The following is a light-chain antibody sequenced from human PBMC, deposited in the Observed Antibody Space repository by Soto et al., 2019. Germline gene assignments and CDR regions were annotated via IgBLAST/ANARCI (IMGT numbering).Light chain of an antibody. J-gene: IGLJ2*01. V-gene: IGLV2-14*01. CDR3: SSYSDSSTL. CDR2: DVN. CDR1: SSDVGGYNY. Sequence: QSALTQPASVSGSPGQSITISCTGSSSDVGGYNYVSWYQQHPGKAPKLIIYDVNNRPSGVSNRFSGSKSGNTASLTISGLQPEDEADYYCSSYSDSSTLFGGGTKLTVL.